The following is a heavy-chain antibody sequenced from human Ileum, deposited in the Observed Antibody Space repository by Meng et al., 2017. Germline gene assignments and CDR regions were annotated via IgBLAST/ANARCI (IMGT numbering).Heavy chain of an antibody. CDR2: IRDKANSDTT. D-gene: IGHD1-26*01. Sequence: GESLKISCAASGFTFSDHYMDWVRQAPGKGLEWVGRIRDKANSDTTEYAASVKGRLTISRDDSKNSLYLQMNNLKTEDTAVFYCARAGRVGMGAPPNYFDCWGQGTLVTVSS. J-gene: IGHJ4*02. CDR1: GFTFSDHY. V-gene: IGHV3-72*01. CDR3: ARAGRVGMGAPPNYFDC.